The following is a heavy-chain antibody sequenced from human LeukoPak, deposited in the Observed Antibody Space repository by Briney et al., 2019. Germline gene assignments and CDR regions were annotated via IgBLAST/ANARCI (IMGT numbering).Heavy chain of an antibody. Sequence: GGSLRLSCAASGFTFSSYSMNCVRQAPGKGLEWVSSISSSSSYIYYADSVKGRFTISRDNAKNSLYLQMNSLRAEDTAVYYCARDRGCSSTSCYSYWGQGTLVTVSS. CDR2: ISSSSSYI. CDR1: GFTFSSYS. CDR3: ARDRGCSSTSCYSY. J-gene: IGHJ4*02. D-gene: IGHD2-2*02. V-gene: IGHV3-21*01.